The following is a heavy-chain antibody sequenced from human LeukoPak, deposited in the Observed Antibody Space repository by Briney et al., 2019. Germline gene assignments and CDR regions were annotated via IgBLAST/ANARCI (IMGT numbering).Heavy chain of an antibody. CDR1: GNTFSNYW. D-gene: IGHD6-19*01. Sequence: GESLKISCKGSGNTFSNYWIGWVRQLAGRGLEWMGISYPGDSDTRYNPSFQGQVTISADKSISTAYLQWSSLKASDTAMYYCARCPPYSSGWYDFDYWGQGTLVTVSS. V-gene: IGHV5-51*01. J-gene: IGHJ4*02. CDR2: SYPGDSDT. CDR3: ARCPPYSSGWYDFDY.